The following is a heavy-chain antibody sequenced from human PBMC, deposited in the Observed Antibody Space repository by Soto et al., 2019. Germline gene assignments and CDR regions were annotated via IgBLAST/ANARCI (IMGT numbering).Heavy chain of an antibody. Sequence: QVQLVESGGGVVQPGSSLRLSCAASGFNFSSFGMHWVRQAPGKGLEWVALMSYDGSSKYYQDSLKGRFTISRDKSKNTLYLQMSSLRVEDTAVYYCAKDRGWSSADLEYWGQGTLVTFSS. CDR3: AKDRGWSSADLEY. CDR1: GFNFSSFG. CDR2: MSYDGSSK. J-gene: IGHJ4*02. V-gene: IGHV3-30*18. D-gene: IGHD6-19*01.